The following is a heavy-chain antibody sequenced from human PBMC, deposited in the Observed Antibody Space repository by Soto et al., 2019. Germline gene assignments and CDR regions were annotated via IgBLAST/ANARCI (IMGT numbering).Heavy chain of an antibody. D-gene: IGHD5-12*01. J-gene: IGHJ6*02. CDR1: GFPFSTYE. CDR3: ASASYYSGYDVDPHGMDV. CDR2: ISSSGTTI. Sequence: PGGSLRLSCAASGFPFSTYEMNLVRRSPGKGLEWVSYISSSGTTIYYAGSVKGRFTISRDDAKDSLYLQMNSLRVEDTAVYYCASASYYSGYDVDPHGMDVWCQGRTVTVSS. V-gene: IGHV3-48*03.